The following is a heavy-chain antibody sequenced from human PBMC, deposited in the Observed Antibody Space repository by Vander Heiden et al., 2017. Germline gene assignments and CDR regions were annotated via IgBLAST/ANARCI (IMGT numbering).Heavy chain of an antibody. J-gene: IGHJ4*02. V-gene: IGHV1-46*01. Sequence: QVPLVQSGAEVKKPGAAVKVSCMASVYTFTSYYIHWSRQAPGQGLEWMGISNPSGGSTSYAQKFQGRVTMTRDTSTSTVYMELSSLRSEDTAVYYCAVIYYGDYGGYFDYWGQGTLVTVSS. CDR2: SNPSGGST. CDR1: VYTFTSYY. CDR3: AVIYYGDYGGYFDY. D-gene: IGHD4-17*01.